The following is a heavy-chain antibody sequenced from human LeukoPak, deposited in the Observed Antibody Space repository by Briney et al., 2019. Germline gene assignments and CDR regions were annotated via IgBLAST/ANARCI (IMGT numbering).Heavy chain of an antibody. CDR1: GFTFSSHW. D-gene: IGHD6-13*01. CDR2: IKYDGGAA. Sequence: GRSLRLSCAASGFTFSSHWMHWVRHAPGKGLGWVSDIKYDGGAASYADSVKGRFTISRDNAKNTLYLQRNSLTVDDTAVYYCARGTIAAAGVDYWGLGSLVTVSS. V-gene: IGHV3-74*01. J-gene: IGHJ4*02. CDR3: ARGTIAAAGVDY.